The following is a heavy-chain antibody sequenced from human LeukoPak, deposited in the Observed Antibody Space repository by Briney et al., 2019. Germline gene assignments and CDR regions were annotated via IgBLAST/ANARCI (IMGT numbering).Heavy chain of an antibody. CDR1: GFTFSNYG. CDR3: ARGHTAVTRHFDF. V-gene: IGHV3-30*03. J-gene: IGHJ4*02. CDR2: TSFDGSYK. Sequence: GGSLRLSCVASGFTFSNYGMHWVRQAPGKGLEWVAVTSFDGSYKYYGGSVKGRFTISRDNSKNTLYLQMTSLRAEDTAVYYCARGHTAVTRHFDFWGQGTLVTVSS. D-gene: IGHD4-17*01.